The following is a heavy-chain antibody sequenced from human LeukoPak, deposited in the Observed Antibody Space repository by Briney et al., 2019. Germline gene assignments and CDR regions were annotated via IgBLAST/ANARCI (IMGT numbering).Heavy chain of an antibody. Sequence: GASVKVSCKASGYTFTSYGISWVRQAPGQGLEWMGWISAYNGNTNYAQKLQGRVTMATDTSTSTAYMELRSLRSDDTAVYYCASGDIVVVPALTYYYYGMDVWGQGTTVTVSS. CDR3: ASGDIVVVPALTYYYYGMDV. CDR2: ISAYNGNT. V-gene: IGHV1-18*01. J-gene: IGHJ6*02. D-gene: IGHD2-2*01. CDR1: GYTFTSYG.